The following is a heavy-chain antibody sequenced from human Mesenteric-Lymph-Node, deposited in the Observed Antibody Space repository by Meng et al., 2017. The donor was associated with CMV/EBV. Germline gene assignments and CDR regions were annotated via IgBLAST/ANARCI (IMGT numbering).Heavy chain of an antibody. Sequence: SSGAYYWSWIRQHPGKGLEWIGYIYYSGSTYYNPSLKSRVTISVDTSENQFSLKLSSVTAADTAVYYCARALTYCSGGSCYPYFDYWGQGTLVTVSS. J-gene: IGHJ4*02. CDR3: ARALTYCSGGSCYPYFDY. V-gene: IGHV4-31*02. CDR1: SSGAYY. CDR2: IYYSGST. D-gene: IGHD2-15*01.